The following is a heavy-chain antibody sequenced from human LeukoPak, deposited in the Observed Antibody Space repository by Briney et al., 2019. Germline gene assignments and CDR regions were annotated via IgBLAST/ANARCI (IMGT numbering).Heavy chain of an antibody. CDR3: ARGQSPSSWHTPFGS. CDR2: IYYSGST. V-gene: IGHV4-30-4*01. CDR1: GGSISSGDYY. D-gene: IGHD6-13*01. J-gene: IGHJ4*02. Sequence: SETLSLTCTVSGGSISSGDYYWSWIRQPPGKGLEWIGYIYYSGSTYYNPSLKSRVTISVDTSKNQFSLKLNSVTAADTAVYYCARGQSPSSWHTPFGSWGQGTLVTVSS.